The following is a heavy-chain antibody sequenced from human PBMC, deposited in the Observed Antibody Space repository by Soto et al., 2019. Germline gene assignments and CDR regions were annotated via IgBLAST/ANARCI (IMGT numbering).Heavy chain of an antibody. J-gene: IGHJ6*03. CDR3: AAFLGCSGGSCYDVVGDYYMDV. CDR2: ISGSGGST. Sequence: GGSLRLSCAASGFTFSSYAMSWVRQAPGKGLEWVSAISGSGGSTYYADSVKGRFTISRDNSKNTLYLQMHSLRAEDTAVYYCAAFLGCSGGSCYDVVGDYYMDVWGKGTTVTVSS. CDR1: GFTFSSYA. D-gene: IGHD2-15*01. V-gene: IGHV3-23*01.